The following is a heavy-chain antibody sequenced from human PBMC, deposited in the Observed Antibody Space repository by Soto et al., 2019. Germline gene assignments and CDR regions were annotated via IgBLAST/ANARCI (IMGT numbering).Heavy chain of an antibody. Sequence: SETLSLTCTVSGGSISSGGYYWSWIRQPPGKGLEWIGYIYYSGSPYYNPSLKSRVTISVDTSKNQFSLKLSSVTAADTAVYYCARDKSGGSGGMDVWGQGTTVTVSS. V-gene: IGHV4-30-4*01. D-gene: IGHD3-16*01. CDR2: IYYSGSP. CDR3: ARDKSGGSGGMDV. J-gene: IGHJ6*02. CDR1: GGSISSGGYY.